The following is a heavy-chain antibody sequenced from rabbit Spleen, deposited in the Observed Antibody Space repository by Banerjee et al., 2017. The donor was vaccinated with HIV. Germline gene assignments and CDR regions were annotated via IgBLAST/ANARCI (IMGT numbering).Heavy chain of an antibody. CDR3: ARAYVDGSVGVWNL. CDR2: IYAGSSGTT. CDR1: GFSFSSSYY. Sequence: QSLEESGGDLVKPGASLTLTCTASGFSFSSSYYMCWVRQAPGKGLECIACIYAGSSGTTEYASWAKGRFTISKTSSTTVTLQMTSLTVADTATYFCARAYVDGSVGVWNLWGPGTLVTVS. J-gene: IGHJ4*01. V-gene: IGHV1S40*01. D-gene: IGHD5-1*01.